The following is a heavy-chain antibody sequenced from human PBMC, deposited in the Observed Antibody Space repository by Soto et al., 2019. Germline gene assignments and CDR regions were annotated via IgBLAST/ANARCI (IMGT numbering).Heavy chain of an antibody. D-gene: IGHD3-22*01. Sequence: GASVKVSCKASGYSFTSYGISWVRQAPGQGLEWMGWISTYNGNTDYAQKIQGRVTMTTDTSTSTVYMELRSLRSDDTAVYYCAREPSGDYYDSSGYFLVHWGQGTLVTVSS. CDR1: GYSFTSYG. CDR2: ISTYNGNT. CDR3: AREPSGDYYDSSGYFLVH. J-gene: IGHJ4*02. V-gene: IGHV1-18*01.